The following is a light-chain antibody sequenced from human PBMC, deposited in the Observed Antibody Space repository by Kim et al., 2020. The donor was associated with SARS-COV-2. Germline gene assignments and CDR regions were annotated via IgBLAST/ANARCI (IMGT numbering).Light chain of an antibody. CDR1: QSVSSSY. V-gene: IGKV3-20*01. Sequence: SLSPRESATLSCRASQSVSSSYLAWYQQKPGQAPRLLIYGASSRATGIPDRFSGSGSGTDFTLTISRLEPEDFAVYYCQQYGSSRTFGQGTKLEI. CDR2: GAS. J-gene: IGKJ2*01. CDR3: QQYGSSRT.